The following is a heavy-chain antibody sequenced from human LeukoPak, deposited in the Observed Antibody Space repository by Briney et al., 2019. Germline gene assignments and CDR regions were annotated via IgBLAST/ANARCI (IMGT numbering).Heavy chain of an antibody. CDR2: IYHTGRT. V-gene: IGHV4-30-2*01. Sequence: SQTLSLTCLVSGDSLSSDTSSWTWIRQPPGKGLEWIGSIYHTGRTFYNPSFTSRVTISVDKSNNHFSLKLNSVTAADTAVYYCARLNLAVTNFDFWGQGTLVTVSS. CDR1: GDSLSSDTSS. CDR3: ARLNLAVTNFDF. J-gene: IGHJ4*02. D-gene: IGHD2-21*02.